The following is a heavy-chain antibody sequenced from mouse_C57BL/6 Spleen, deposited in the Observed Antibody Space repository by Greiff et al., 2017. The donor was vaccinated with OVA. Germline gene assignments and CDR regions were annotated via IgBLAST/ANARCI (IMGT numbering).Heavy chain of an antibody. CDR3: ARMGIYYDYGEEYYAMDY. CDR1: GYSFTDYN. CDR2: INPNYGTT. Sequence: EVQLQQSGPELVKPGASVKISCKASGYSFTDYNMNWVKQSNGKSLEWIGVINPNYGTTSYNQKFKGKATLTVDQSSSTASMQLNSLTSEDSAVYYCARMGIYYDYGEEYYAMDYWGQGTSVTVSS. J-gene: IGHJ4*01. D-gene: IGHD2-4*01. V-gene: IGHV1-39*01.